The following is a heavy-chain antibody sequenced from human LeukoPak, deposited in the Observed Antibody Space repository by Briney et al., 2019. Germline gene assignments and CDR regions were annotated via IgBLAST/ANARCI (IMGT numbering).Heavy chain of an antibody. J-gene: IGHJ4*02. D-gene: IGHD3-9*01. CDR2: INPNSGGT. V-gene: IGHV1-2*04. CDR3: ARGGPYYDILTGLPRDY. Sequence: ASVTVSCKASGYTFTDYYMHWVRQAPGQGLEWMVWINPNSGGTNYAQKFQGWVTMTRDTSISTAYMELSRLRSDDTAVYYCARGGPYYDILTGLPRDYWGQGTLVTVSS. CDR1: GYTFTDYY.